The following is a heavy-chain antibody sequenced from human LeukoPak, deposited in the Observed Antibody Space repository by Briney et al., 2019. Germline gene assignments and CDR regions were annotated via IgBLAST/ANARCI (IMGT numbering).Heavy chain of an antibody. CDR1: GGSISNYY. CDR3: AREGGYSGFDY. Sequence: ASETLSLTCTVSGGSISNYYWSWIRQPPGKGLEWIGYIYYSGSTNYNPFLKSRVTISVDTSKNQFSLKLSSVTAADTAVYYCAREGGYSGFDYWGQGTLVTVSS. D-gene: IGHD2-15*01. V-gene: IGHV4-59*01. CDR2: IYYSGST. J-gene: IGHJ4*02.